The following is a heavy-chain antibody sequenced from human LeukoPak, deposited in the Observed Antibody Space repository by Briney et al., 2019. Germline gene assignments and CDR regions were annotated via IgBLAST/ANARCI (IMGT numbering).Heavy chain of an antibody. V-gene: IGHV3-48*04. CDR1: GFTFSSYS. Sequence: PGGSLRLSCAASGFTFSSYSMNWVRQAPGKGLEWVSYISSSSSTIYYADSVKGRFTISRDNAKNSLYLQMNSLRAEDTAVYYCARRRYFDWPGGSGYYFDYWGQGTLVTVSS. D-gene: IGHD3-9*01. CDR2: ISSSSSTI. J-gene: IGHJ4*02. CDR3: ARRRYFDWPGGSGYYFDY.